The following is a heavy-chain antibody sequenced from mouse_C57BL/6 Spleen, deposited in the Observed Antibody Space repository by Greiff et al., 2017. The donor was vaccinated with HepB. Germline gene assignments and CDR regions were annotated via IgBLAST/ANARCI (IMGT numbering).Heavy chain of an antibody. Sequence: QVQLQQPGAELVKPGASVKMSCKASGYTFTSYWITWVKQRPGQGLEWIGDIYPGSGSTNYNEKFKSKATLTVDTSSSTAYMQLSSLTSEDSAVYYCASYYYGSSHWYFDVWAQGPRSPSPQ. CDR1: GYTFTSYW. V-gene: IGHV1-55*01. J-gene: IGHJ1*03. CDR2: IYPGSGST. CDR3: ASYYYGSSHWYFDV. D-gene: IGHD1-1*01.